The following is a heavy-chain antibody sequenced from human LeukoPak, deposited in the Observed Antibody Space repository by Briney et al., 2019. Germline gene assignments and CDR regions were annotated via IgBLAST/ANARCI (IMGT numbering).Heavy chain of an antibody. CDR3: ARDGTAAGLYFDL. D-gene: IGHD6-13*01. CDR1: GFTFSTYG. J-gene: IGHJ4*01. Sequence: GGSLRLSCAASGFTFSTYGMNWVRQAPGKGLEWVSSISGSSSYIYYADSVKGRFTISRDNTKSSLYLQINSLRAEDTAAYYCARDGTAAGLYFDLWGQGTLVTVSS. V-gene: IGHV3-21*01. CDR2: ISGSSSYI.